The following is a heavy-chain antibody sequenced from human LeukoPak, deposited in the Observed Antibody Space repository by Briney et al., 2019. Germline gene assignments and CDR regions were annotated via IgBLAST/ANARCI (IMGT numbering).Heavy chain of an antibody. J-gene: IGHJ4*02. D-gene: IGHD6-13*01. V-gene: IGHV3-23*01. CDR1: GFTFSSYA. CDR2: LIDSGGST. Sequence: GGTLRLSCAASGFTFSSYATRWVRQAPGKGPVWVSTLIDSGGSTYYADSVKGRFTISRDNSKKTLYLQMNSRRAEDTAVYYWAKRPGSWYYFDYWGQGTLVTVSS. CDR3: AKRPGSWYYFDY.